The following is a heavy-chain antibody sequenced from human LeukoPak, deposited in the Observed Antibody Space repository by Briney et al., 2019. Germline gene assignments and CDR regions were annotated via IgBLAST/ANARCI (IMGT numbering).Heavy chain of an antibody. D-gene: IGHD6-19*01. J-gene: IGHJ5*02. Sequence: ASVKVSCKASGYTFTGYYMHWVRQAPGQGLEWMGWINPNSGGTNYAQKFQGRVTMTRDTSISTAYMELSRLRSDDTAVYYCARDRSGDRSGWYWFDPWGQGTLVTVSS. V-gene: IGHV1-2*02. CDR3: ARDRSGDRSGWYWFDP. CDR2: INPNSGGT. CDR1: GYTFTGYY.